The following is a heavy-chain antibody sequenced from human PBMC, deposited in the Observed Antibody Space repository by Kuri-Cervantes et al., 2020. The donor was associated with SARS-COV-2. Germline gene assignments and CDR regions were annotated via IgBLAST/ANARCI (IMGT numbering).Heavy chain of an antibody. D-gene: IGHD1-26*01. V-gene: IGHV3-48*01. CDR2: ISSSSSTI. CDR1: GFTFSSYS. CDR3: AKTDVGWGANFDY. J-gene: IGHJ4*02. Sequence: LSLTCAASGFTFSSYSMNWVRQAPGKGLEWVSYISSSSSTIYYADSVKGRFTISRDNAKNSLYLQMNGLRAEDTAVYFCAKTDVGWGANFDYWGQGTLVTVSS.